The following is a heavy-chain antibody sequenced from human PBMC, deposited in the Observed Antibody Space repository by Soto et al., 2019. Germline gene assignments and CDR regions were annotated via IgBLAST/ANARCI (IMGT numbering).Heavy chain of an antibody. CDR2: ISSSSSYI. D-gene: IGHD3-22*01. CDR3: ARDNYYDSSGYYYSPFDY. Sequence: EVQLVESGGGLVKPGGSLRLSCAASGFAFSSYSMNWVRQAPGKGLEWVSSISSSSSYIYYADSVKGRFTISRDNAKNSLYLQMNSLRAEDTAVYYCARDNYYDSSGYYYSPFDYWGQGTLVTVSS. CDR1: GFAFSSYS. J-gene: IGHJ4*02. V-gene: IGHV3-21*01.